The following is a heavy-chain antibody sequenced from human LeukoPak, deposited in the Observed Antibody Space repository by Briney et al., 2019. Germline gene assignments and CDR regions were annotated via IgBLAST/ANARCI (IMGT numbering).Heavy chain of an antibody. CDR3: AKDLDEGRLVVPAAMDY. D-gene: IGHD2-2*01. J-gene: IGHJ4*02. V-gene: IGHV3-30*18. CDR2: ISYDGSNK. Sequence: GGSLRLSCAASGFTFSSYGMHWVRQAPGKGLEWVAVISYDGSNKYYADSVKGRFTISRDNSKNTLYLQMNSLRAEDTAVYYCAKDLDEGRLVVPAAMDYWGQGTLVTVSS. CDR1: GFTFSSYG.